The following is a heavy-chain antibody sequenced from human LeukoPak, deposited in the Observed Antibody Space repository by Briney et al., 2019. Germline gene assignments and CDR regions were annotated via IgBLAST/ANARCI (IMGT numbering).Heavy chain of an antibody. V-gene: IGHV4-38-2*02. CDR1: GYSISSGYY. J-gene: IGHJ6*04. CDR2: IYHSGST. CDR3: ARSGDSSGYMAV. Sequence: SETLSLTCTVSGYSISSGYYWGWIWQPPGKGLEWFGSIYHSGSTYYNPSLKSRVTISVDTSKNQFSLKLSSVTAADTAVYYCARSGDSSGYMAVWGKGTTVTVSS. D-gene: IGHD3-22*01.